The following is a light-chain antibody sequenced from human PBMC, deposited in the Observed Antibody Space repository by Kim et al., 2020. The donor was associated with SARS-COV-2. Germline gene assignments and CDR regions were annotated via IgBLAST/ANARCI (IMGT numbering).Light chain of an antibody. V-gene: IGKV1-39*01. J-gene: IGKJ1*01. CDR2: AAS. CDR1: QTISGY. Sequence: DIQMTQSPSSLSASVGDRVTITCRASQTISGYLNWYQQKPGKAPKLLIYAASSLLGGVPSRFSGSGSRTDFTLTISSLQPEDFATYHCQQSYSTPPTFGQGTKVDIK. CDR3: QQSYSTPPT.